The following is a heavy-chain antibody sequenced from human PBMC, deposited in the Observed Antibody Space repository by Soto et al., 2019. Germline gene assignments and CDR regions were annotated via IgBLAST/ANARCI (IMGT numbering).Heavy chain of an antibody. CDR1: GGSVSSGSYF. CDR2: IYNSGNT. CDR3: AREGRVATFDY. Sequence: QVQLQESGRGLVKPSDTLSLTCNVSGGSVSSGSYFWSWIRQPPGKGLEWIGYIYNSGNTKYNPSLKSRVTISADTSKNQFSLKLSSVTAADTAVYYCAREGRVATFDYWGQGSLVTVSS. V-gene: IGHV4-61*01. D-gene: IGHD5-12*01. J-gene: IGHJ4*02.